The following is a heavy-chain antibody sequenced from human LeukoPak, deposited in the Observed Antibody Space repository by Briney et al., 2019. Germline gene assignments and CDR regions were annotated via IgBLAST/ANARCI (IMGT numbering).Heavy chain of an antibody. CDR3: ARGPYSYDSSGAFDI. Sequence: SETLSLTCAVYGGSFSGYYWSWIRQPAGKGLEWIGRIYTSGSTNYNPSLKSRVTISVDTSKNQFSLKLSSVTAADTAVYFCARGPYSYDSSGAFDIWGQGTMVTVSS. D-gene: IGHD3-22*01. CDR1: GGSFSGYY. J-gene: IGHJ3*02. V-gene: IGHV4-59*10. CDR2: IYTSGST.